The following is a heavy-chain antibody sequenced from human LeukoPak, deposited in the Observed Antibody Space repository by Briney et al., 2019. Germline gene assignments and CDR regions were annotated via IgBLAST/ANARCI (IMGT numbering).Heavy chain of an antibody. D-gene: IGHD5-24*01. J-gene: IGHJ5*02. CDR3: ARDWSLDGYNRFDL. CDR1: GYSISSGYY. Sequence: SETLSLTCTVSGYSISSGYYWGWIRQSPGKGLEWVGTIYHSGSTMYIPSLRSRVSISVDTSKNQFSPKLTSVTAADTAVYYCARDWSLDGYNRFDLWGQGALVTVSS. CDR2: IYHSGST. V-gene: IGHV4-38-2*02.